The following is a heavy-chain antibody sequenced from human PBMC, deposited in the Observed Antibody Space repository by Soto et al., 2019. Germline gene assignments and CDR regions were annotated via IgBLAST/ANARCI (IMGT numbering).Heavy chain of an antibody. J-gene: IGHJ4*02. D-gene: IGHD5-12*01. CDR3: ARDAAWLFDA. Sequence: QVQLVESGGGVVQPGRSLRLSCAVSGFTYSSYGMHGVRQAPGKGLEWVAVIWYDGSNKYYADSVKGRFIISRDDSKNTLSLQMNSLRAEDTAVYYCARDAAWLFDAWGQGTLVTVSS. CDR1: GFTYSSYG. V-gene: IGHV3-33*01. CDR2: IWYDGSNK.